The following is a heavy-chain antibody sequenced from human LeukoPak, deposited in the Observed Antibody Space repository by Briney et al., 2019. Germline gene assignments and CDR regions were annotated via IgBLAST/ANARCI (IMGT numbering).Heavy chain of an antibody. CDR1: GFTFSSYA. V-gene: IGHV3-23*01. Sequence: QAGGSLRLSCAASGFTFSSYAMSWVRQAPGKGLEWVSTISGSGGGTDYAESVKGRFTISRDNSKNTLYLQMNSLRAEDTAVYYCAKEQQLWLLGYFDYWGQGALVTVSS. J-gene: IGHJ4*02. CDR3: AKEQQLWLLGYFDY. CDR2: ISGSGGGT. D-gene: IGHD5-18*01.